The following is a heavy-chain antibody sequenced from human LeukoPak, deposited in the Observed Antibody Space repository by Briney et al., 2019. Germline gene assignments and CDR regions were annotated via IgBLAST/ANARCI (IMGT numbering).Heavy chain of an antibody. V-gene: IGHV3-7*03. CDR1: GFIFSHYW. J-gene: IGHJ3*02. Sequence: GGSLRLSCAASGFIFSHYWMCWVRQAPGKGLEWVANIKQDGREKYYVGSVKGRFTISRDNSKNTLYLQMNSLRAEDTAVYYCAKDRGYYDSSGYYYPEAFDIWGQGTMVTVSS. CDR2: IKQDGREK. D-gene: IGHD3-22*01. CDR3: AKDRGYYDSSGYYYPEAFDI.